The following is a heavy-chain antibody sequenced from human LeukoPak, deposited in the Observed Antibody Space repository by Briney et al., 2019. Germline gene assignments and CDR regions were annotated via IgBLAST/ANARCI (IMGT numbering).Heavy chain of an antibody. CDR3: ARSLVVGATYPYH. J-gene: IGHJ5*02. CDR2: ISSSGSTI. V-gene: IGHV3-48*03. CDR1: GFTFSSYE. D-gene: IGHD1-26*01. Sequence: GGSLRLSCAASGFTFSSYEMNWVRQAPGKGLEWVSYISSSGSTIYDADSVKGRFTISRDNAKNSLYLQMNSLRAEDTAVYYCARSLVVGATYPYHWGQGTLVTVSS.